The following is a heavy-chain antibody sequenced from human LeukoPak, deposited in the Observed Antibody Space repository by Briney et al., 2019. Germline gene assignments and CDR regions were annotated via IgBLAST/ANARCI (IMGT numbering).Heavy chain of an antibody. CDR3: AKAAGTLLRYFDWYQLEAGGFDY. V-gene: IGHV3-30*04. CDR2: ILYDGSMK. D-gene: IGHD3-9*01. Sequence: PGGSLRLSCVASGYTFSNYAMHWVRQAPGKGLEWVAVILYDGSMKYYADSLKGRFTISRDNSKNTLYLQMNSLRSEDTAVYYCAKAAGTLLRYFDWYQLEAGGFDYWGQGTLVTVSS. CDR1: GYTFSNYA. J-gene: IGHJ4*02.